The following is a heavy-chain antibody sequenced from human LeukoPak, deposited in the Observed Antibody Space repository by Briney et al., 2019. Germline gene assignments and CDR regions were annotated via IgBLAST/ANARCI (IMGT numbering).Heavy chain of an antibody. J-gene: IGHJ5*02. D-gene: IGHD6-19*01. CDR3: AKGASSGWLLYWFDP. V-gene: IGHV3-23*01. CDR2: VSGSGAST. CDR1: GFTFSDYA. Sequence: GGSLRLSCAASGFTFSDYAMTWVRQAPGKGLQWVSDVSGSGASTYYGDSVKGRFIISRDNSKNTLYLQIDSLRAEDTAIYFCAKGASSGWLLYWFDPWGQGTLVTVSS.